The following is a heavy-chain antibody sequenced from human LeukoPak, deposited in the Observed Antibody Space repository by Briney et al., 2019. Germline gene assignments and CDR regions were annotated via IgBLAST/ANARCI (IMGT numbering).Heavy chain of an antibody. Sequence: PSETLSLTCAVYGGSFSGYYWSWIRQPPGKGLEWIGEINHSGSTNYNPSLKSRVTISVDTSKNQFSLKLSSVTAADTAVYYCARGRVREAVDGFDYWGQGTLVTVSS. J-gene: IGHJ4*02. CDR1: GGSFSGYY. V-gene: IGHV4-34*01. D-gene: IGHD6-19*01. CDR3: ARGRVREAVDGFDY. CDR2: INHSGST.